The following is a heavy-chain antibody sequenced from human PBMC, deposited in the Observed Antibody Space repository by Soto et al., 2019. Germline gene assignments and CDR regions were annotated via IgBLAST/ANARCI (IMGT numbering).Heavy chain of an antibody. Sequence: QVQLVQSGAEVKKPGSSVKVSCKASGGTFSSYAINWVRQAPGQGLEWMGGIIPIFGTANYAQKFQGRVTITADKSTSTAYMELSSLRSEDTAVYYCARGATGGTDYYYGMDVWGQGTTVTVSS. CDR2: IIPIFGTA. J-gene: IGHJ6*02. V-gene: IGHV1-69*06. CDR1: GGTFSSYA. D-gene: IGHD1-1*01. CDR3: ARGATGGTDYYYGMDV.